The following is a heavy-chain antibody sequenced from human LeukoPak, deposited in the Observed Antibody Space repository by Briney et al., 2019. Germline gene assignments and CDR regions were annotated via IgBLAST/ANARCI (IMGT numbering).Heavy chain of an antibody. CDR2: IDTNEDLT. CDR3: VRDVKYYFGSGSYQ. CDR1: GFTFSNYV. D-gene: IGHD3-10*01. J-gene: IGHJ4*02. Sequence: GSLRLSCVASGFTFSNYVMHWVRQSPGKGLEYVSGIDTNEDLTYYATSVKGRFTISRDNSKSTVYLQMDSVRPDDMAIYYCVRDVKYYFGSGSYQWGQGTLVSVSS. V-gene: IGHV3-64*01.